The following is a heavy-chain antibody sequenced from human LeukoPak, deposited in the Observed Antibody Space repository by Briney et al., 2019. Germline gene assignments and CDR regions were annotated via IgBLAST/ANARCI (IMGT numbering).Heavy chain of an antibody. D-gene: IGHD1-26*01. Sequence: GGSLRLSCAASGFTFSSYATHWVRQAPGKGLEWVAVISYDGSNKYYADSVKGRFTISRDNSKNTLYLQMNSLRAEDTAVYYCAKNSGSYAGYDAFDIWGQGTMVTVSS. CDR1: GFTFSSYA. V-gene: IGHV3-30-3*02. CDR3: AKNSGSYAGYDAFDI. CDR2: ISYDGSNK. J-gene: IGHJ3*02.